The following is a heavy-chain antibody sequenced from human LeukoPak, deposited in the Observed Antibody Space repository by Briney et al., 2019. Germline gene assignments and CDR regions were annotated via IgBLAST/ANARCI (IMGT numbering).Heavy chain of an antibody. CDR3: ARGKYSSGWFDY. D-gene: IGHD6-19*01. CDR1: GFTFSSYS. Sequence: GSLRLSCAASGFTFSSYSMSWVRQAPGRGLEWVSSITTSSTYISYADSVKGRFTISRDNAKNSLYLQMNSLRAEDTAVYYCARGKYSSGWFDYWGQGTLVTVSS. V-gene: IGHV3-21*01. J-gene: IGHJ4*02. CDR2: ITTSSTYI.